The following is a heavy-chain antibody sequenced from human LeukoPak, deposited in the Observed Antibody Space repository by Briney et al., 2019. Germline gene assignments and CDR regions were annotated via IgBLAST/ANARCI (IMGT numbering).Heavy chain of an antibody. D-gene: IGHD4-11*01. CDR1: GFTFSHFG. V-gene: IGHV3-33*06. CDR3: AKDAQRGFDHSNSLEY. J-gene: IGHJ4*02. CDR2: IWSDGTNQ. Sequence: PGGSLRLSCAASGFTFSHFGFHWVRQAPGKGLEWVAVIWSDGTNQFYADSVKGRFTISRESSKKTVYLEMHSLRTEDTAMYYCAKDAQRGFDHSNSLEYWGPGTLVTVSS.